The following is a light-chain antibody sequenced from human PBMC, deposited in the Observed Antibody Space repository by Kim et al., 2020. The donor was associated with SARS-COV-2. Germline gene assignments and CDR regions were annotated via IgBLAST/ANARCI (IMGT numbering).Light chain of an antibody. V-gene: IGKV3-11*01. CDR1: QSVSSY. J-gene: IGKJ4*01. CDR2: DAS. Sequence: EIVLTQSPATLSLSPGERATLSCRASQSVSSYLAWYQQKPGQAPRLLIYDASNRATGIPARFSGSGSGTDFTLTISSLEPEDFAVYYCQQRSSLPLFGGGTKVDIK. CDR3: QQRSSLPL.